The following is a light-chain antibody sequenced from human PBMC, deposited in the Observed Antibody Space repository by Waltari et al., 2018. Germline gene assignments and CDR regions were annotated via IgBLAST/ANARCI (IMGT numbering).Light chain of an antibody. Sequence: SYELTQPPSVSVSPGQTAPITCPGDKVGDQYTCWYQQKPGQSPAMIIWQDKKRPPGIPERFSASNSGNTATLTISGTQAIDEADYYCQAWASGSVVFGGGTKLTVL. CDR3: QAWASGSVV. CDR1: KVGDQY. CDR2: QDK. V-gene: IGLV3-1*01. J-gene: IGLJ2*01.